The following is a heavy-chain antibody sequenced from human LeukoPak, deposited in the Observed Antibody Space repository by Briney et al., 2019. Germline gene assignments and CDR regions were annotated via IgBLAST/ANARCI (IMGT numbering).Heavy chain of an antibody. CDR2: IRYDGSNK. V-gene: IGHV3-30*02. CDR1: GFTFSSYG. D-gene: IGHD5-18*01. Sequence: PGGSLRLSCAASGFTFSSYGMHWVRQAPGKGLEWVAFIRYDGSNKYYADSVKGRFTISRDNSKNTLYLQMNSLRAEDTAVYYCAKDQVVDTAMVTLDYWGQGTLVTVSS. CDR3: AKDQVVDTAMVTLDY. J-gene: IGHJ4*02.